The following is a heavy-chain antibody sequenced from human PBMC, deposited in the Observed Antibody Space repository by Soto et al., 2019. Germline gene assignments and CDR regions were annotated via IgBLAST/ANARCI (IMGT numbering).Heavy chain of an antibody. D-gene: IGHD3-3*01. J-gene: IGHJ6*02. CDR1: GGTFSSYA. CDR2: IIPIFGTA. V-gene: IGHV1-69*01. Sequence: QVQLVQSWAEVKKPGSSVKVSCKASGGTFSSYAISWVRQAPGQGLEWMGGIIPIFGTANYAQKFQGRVTITADESTSTAYMELSSLRSEDTAVYYCARDWGSITTEAYYYYGMDVWGQGTTVTVSS. CDR3: ARDWGSITTEAYYYYGMDV.